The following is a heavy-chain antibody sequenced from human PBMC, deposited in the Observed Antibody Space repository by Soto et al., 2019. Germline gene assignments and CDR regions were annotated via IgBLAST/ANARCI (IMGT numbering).Heavy chain of an antibody. J-gene: IGHJ4*02. D-gene: IGHD1-1*01. Sequence: QVHLVQSGAEVKKPGASVKVSCKGSGYGFTTYGITWVRQAPGQGLEWMAWISAHNGNTNYAQKVQGRVTVTRDTPTSTAYMELSSLRYDDTAVYYCARGRYGDYWGQGALVTVSS. CDR3: ARGRYGDY. CDR1: GYGFTTYG. V-gene: IGHV1-18*01. CDR2: ISAHNGNT.